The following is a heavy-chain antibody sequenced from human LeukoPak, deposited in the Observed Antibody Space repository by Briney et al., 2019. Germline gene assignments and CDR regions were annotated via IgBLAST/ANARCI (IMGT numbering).Heavy chain of an antibody. CDR3: ARDFCSTMVRGVPMCYYYYGMDV. D-gene: IGHD3-10*01. Sequence: GASVKVSCTASGYTFTGYYMHWVRQAPGKGLEWMGWINPNSGGTNYAQKFKGRVTMTRDTSISTAYMELSSLRSDDTAVYYCARDFCSTMVRGVPMCYYYYGMDVWGQGTTVTVSS. V-gene: IGHV1-2*02. CDR1: GYTFTGYY. CDR2: INPNSGGT. J-gene: IGHJ6*02.